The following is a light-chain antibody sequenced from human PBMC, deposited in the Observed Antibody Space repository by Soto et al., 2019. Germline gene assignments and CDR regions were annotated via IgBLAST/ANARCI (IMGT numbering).Light chain of an antibody. Sequence: QLVLTQSSSASGTPGQRVTISCSGSRSNIGNTYVYWFQHFPGATPKLLISRDSQRPSGVPDRFSGSKSGTSASLTISGLRSEDEADYFCVSWDDALSAVVFGGGTKLTVL. CDR2: RDS. CDR3: VSWDDALSAVV. J-gene: IGLJ2*01. V-gene: IGLV1-47*01. CDR1: RSNIGNTY.